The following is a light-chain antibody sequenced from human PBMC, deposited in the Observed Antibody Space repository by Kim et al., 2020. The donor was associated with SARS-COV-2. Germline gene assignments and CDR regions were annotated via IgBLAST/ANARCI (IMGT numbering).Light chain of an antibody. CDR3: MQGRQTPLT. CDR1: QSLLHSNGYNY. V-gene: IGKV2-28*01. J-gene: IGKJ4*01. Sequence: PASISCRSSQSLLHSNGYNYLDWYLQKPGQSPQLLIYLGSNRASGVPDRFSGSGSGTDFTLKISRVEAEDVGVYYCMQGRQTPLTFGGGTKVDIK. CDR2: LGS.